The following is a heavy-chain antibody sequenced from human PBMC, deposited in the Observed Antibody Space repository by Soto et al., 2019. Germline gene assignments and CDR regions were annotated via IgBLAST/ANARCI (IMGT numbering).Heavy chain of an antibody. CDR1: GFTFDNFA. Sequence: GGSLRLSCGAAGFTFDNFAMTWVRQATGKGLQWVATISSLAGSTYYEDSVKGRFTLSRDNSKSTLYLEMNSLRAEDTAVYYCAKDRGVAVATFDYWGQGTLVTVSS. V-gene: IGHV3-23*01. CDR2: ISSLAGST. D-gene: IGHD6-19*01. CDR3: AKDRGVAVATFDY. J-gene: IGHJ4*02.